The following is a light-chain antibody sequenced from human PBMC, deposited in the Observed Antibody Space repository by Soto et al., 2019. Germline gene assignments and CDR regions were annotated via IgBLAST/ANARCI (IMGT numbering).Light chain of an antibody. CDR2: GAS. CDR3: QQYGSSLWT. J-gene: IGKJ1*01. V-gene: IGKV3-20*01. CDR1: QSVSSSY. Sequence: EIVLTQSPGTLSLSPGERATLSCRASQSVSSSYLAWYQQKPGQAPRLLIYGASSTATGIPDRFSGSGSGTDFTLTISRLEPEDFGVYYCQQYGSSLWTFGQGTKVEIK.